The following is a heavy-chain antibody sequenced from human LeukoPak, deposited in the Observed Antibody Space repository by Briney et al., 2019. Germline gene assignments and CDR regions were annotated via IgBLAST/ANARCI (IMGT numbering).Heavy chain of an antibody. CDR2: ITTYNDNT. D-gene: IGHD4-11*01. J-gene: IGHJ5*02. Sequence: ASVKVSCKASGYTFTNYDINWVRQAPGQGLEWMGWITTYNDNTNYAQKLQGRVTMTTDTSTSTAYMELRSLRSDDTAVYYCARDGSYSNYEYNWFDPWGQGTLVTVSS. CDR3: ARDGSYSNYEYNWFDP. CDR1: GYTFTNYD. V-gene: IGHV1-18*01.